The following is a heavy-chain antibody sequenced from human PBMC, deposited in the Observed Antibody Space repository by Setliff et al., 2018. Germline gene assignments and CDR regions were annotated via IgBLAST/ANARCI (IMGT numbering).Heavy chain of an antibody. Sequence: PGGSLRLSCAASGFTVSSNYMSWVRQAPGKGLEWVSVIYSGGSTYYADSVKGRFTISRDNSKNTLYLQMNSLRAEDTAVYYCARVTYYYDSSGSHDAFDIWGQGTMVTVSS. V-gene: IGHV3-66*01. J-gene: IGHJ3*02. CDR2: IYSGGST. D-gene: IGHD3-22*01. CDR1: GFTVSSNY. CDR3: ARVTYYYDSSGSHDAFDI.